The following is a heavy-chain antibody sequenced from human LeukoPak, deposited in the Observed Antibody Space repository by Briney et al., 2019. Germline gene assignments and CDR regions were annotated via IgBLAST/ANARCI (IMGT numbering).Heavy chain of an antibody. D-gene: IGHD3-16*01. V-gene: IGHV3-13*01. CDR1: GFTFSGYD. Sequence: GGSLRLSCAASGFTFSGYDMHWVRQGPGKGLEWVAAISIGGDTYYPGSVKGRFTISRENAKNSFYLQMNSLRARDTSIYYCARAHVGWGLAFDIWGQGTVVIVSS. CDR3: ARAHVGWGLAFDI. J-gene: IGHJ3*02. CDR2: ISIGGDT.